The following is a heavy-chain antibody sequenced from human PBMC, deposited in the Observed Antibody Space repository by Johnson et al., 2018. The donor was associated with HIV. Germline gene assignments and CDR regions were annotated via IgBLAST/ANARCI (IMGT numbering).Heavy chain of an antibody. CDR2: LYADGRT. Sequence: VQLVESGGGLVQPGGSLRLSCAASGFIVSSKYMTWFRQAPGKGLEWVSVLYADGRTYYADSLTGRFTISSDNAKNSLYLQINSLRAEDTAVYYCAREAVTLRGWGHVFDIWGQGTMVTVSS. CDR3: AREAVTLRGWGHVFDI. D-gene: IGHD3-16*01. CDR1: GFIVSSKY. J-gene: IGHJ3*02. V-gene: IGHV3-66*01.